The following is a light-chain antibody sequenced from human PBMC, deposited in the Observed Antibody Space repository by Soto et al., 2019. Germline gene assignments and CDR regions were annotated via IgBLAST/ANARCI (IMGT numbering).Light chain of an antibody. V-gene: IGLV9-49*01. Sequence: QLVLTQPPSASASLGASVTLTCTLSSGYSNYKVDWYQQRPGKGPRFVMRVGTGGIVGSKGDGIPDRFSVLGSGLNRYLTIKNIQEEDESDYHCGADHGSGSNYVFETGTKVTVL. CDR2: VGTGGIVG. J-gene: IGLJ1*01. CDR3: GADHGSGSNYV. CDR1: SGYSNYK.